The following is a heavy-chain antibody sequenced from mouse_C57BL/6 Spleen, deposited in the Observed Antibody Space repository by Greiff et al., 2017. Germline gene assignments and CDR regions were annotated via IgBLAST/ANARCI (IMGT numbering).Heavy chain of an antibody. D-gene: IGHD2-2*01. CDR3: ARLGYDPLYAMDY. J-gene: IGHJ4*01. V-gene: IGHV5-17*01. CDR2: ISSGSSTI. CDR1: GFTFSDYG. Sequence: EVQVVESGGGLVKPGGSLKLSCAASGFTFSDYGMHWVRQAPEKGLEWVAYISSGSSTIYYADTVKGRFTISRDNAKNTLFLQMTSLRSEDTAMYYCARLGYDPLYAMDYWGQGTSVTVSS.